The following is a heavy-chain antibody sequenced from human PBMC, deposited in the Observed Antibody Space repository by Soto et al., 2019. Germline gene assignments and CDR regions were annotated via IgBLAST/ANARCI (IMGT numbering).Heavy chain of an antibody. J-gene: IGHJ5*02. V-gene: IGHV3-23*01. CDR2: ISGSGGST. CDR3: SQNPVTIGPNWFDP. D-gene: IGHD1-1*01. CDR1: GFTFSSYA. Sequence: PGGSLRLSCAASGFTFSSYAMGWVRQAPGKGLEWVSAISGSGGSTYYADSVKGRFTISRDNSKNTLYLQMNSLRAEDTAVYYCSQNPVTIGPNWFDPWGQGTLVTVSS.